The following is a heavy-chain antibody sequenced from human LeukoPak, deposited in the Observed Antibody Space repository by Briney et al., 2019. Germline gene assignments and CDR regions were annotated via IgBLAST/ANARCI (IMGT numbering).Heavy chain of an antibody. J-gene: IGHJ4*02. Sequence: ETLSLTCTVSGGSISSYYWSWVRQAPGKGLEWVSTFSGTSTNSYADAVKGRVTISRDNSKNTLYLQMNSLRAEDTAVYYCAKLKQWQPQRYFFEYWGQGALVTVAS. CDR2: FSGTSTN. CDR1: GGSISSYY. D-gene: IGHD6-19*01. V-gene: IGHV3-23*01. CDR3: AKLKQWQPQRYFFEY.